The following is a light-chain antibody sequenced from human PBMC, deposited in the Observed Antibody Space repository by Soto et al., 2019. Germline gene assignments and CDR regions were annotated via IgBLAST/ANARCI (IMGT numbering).Light chain of an antibody. V-gene: IGKV3-11*01. CDR1: QSVSSY. CDR3: QQRRNWLT. CDR2: DAT. J-gene: IGKJ4*01. Sequence: EVVLTQSPATLSLSPGERATLSYRASQSVSSYLAWYQQKPGQAPRLLIYDATNRATGTPARFSASGSGTDFTLTINNLEPEDFAIYYCQQRRNWLTFGGGTKVEIK.